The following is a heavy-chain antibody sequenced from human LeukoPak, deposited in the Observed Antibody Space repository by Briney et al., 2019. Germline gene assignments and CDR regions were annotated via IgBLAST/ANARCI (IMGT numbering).Heavy chain of an antibody. CDR2: INSDGSST. Sequence: PGGSLRLSCAASGFTFSSYWMHWARQAPGKGLVWVSRINSDGSSTNYADSVKGRFTISRDNAKNTLYLQVNSLRVEDTAVYYCARDARSFSTEYYYYYLDVWGKGTTVTVSS. CDR3: ARDARSFSTEYYYYYLDV. V-gene: IGHV3-74*01. J-gene: IGHJ6*03. CDR1: GFTFSSYW. D-gene: IGHD2-2*01.